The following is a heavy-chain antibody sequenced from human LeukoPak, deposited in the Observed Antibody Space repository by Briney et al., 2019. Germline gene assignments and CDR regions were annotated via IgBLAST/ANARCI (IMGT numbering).Heavy chain of an antibody. CDR3: AKLLGYDCWSGYSHLDY. Sequence: GGSLRLCCAASGFTFSSYAMRWVRQAPGKGLEWVSAISGSGGSTYYADSVKGRFTISRDNSKNTLYLQMNSLRAEDTAVYYCAKLLGYDCWSGYSHLDYWGQGTLVTVSS. CDR1: GFTFSSYA. D-gene: IGHD3/OR15-3a*01. V-gene: IGHV3-23*01. J-gene: IGHJ4*02. CDR2: ISGSGGST.